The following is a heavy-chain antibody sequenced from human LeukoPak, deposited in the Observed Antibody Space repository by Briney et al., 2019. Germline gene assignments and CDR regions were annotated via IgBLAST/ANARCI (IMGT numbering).Heavy chain of an antibody. V-gene: IGHV6-1*01. D-gene: IGHD6-19*01. CDR3: ARDAGVTSSGWYVQVGWSQTNYYYYYGMDV. J-gene: IGHJ6*02. CDR2: TYYRSKWYN. CDR1: GDSVSSNSAA. Sequence: SQTLSLTCAISGDSVSSNSAAWNWIRQSPSRGLEWLGRTYYRSKWYNDYAVSVKSRITINPDTSKNQFSLQLNSVTPEDTAVYYCARDAGVTSSGWYVQVGWSQTNYYYYYGMDVWGQGTTVTVSS.